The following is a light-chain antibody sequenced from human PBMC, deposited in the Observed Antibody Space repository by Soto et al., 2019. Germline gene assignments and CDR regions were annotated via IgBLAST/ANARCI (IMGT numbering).Light chain of an antibody. V-gene: IGLV3-1*01. Sequence: SYELTQAPSVSVSPGQTATITCSGDKLGNKFACWYQQRPGQSPVLVIYQDTKRPSGIAERFSGSNSGNTATLTISGTQAMDEADYFSQAWDSSTAVFGGGTKLTVL. J-gene: IGLJ2*01. CDR2: QDT. CDR3: QAWDSSTAV. CDR1: KLGNKF.